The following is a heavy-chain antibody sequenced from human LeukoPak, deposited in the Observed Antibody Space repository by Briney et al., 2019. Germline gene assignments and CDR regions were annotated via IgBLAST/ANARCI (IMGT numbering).Heavy chain of an antibody. D-gene: IGHD6-13*01. CDR2: MSYDGNNK. J-gene: IGHJ4*02. CDR1: GFTFSSYA. Sequence: GGSLRLSCAASGFTFSSYAMHWVRQAPGKGLEWVAVMSYDGNNKYYADSVKGRFTISRDNSKKTVYLQMNSLRAEDTAVYYWGRNPGPYSSSFYPEDYWGQGTLVTVSS. CDR3: GRNPGPYSSSFYPEDY. V-gene: IGHV3-30*04.